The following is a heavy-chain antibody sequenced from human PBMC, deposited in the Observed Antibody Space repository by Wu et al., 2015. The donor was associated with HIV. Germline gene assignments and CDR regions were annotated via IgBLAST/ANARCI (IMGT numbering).Heavy chain of an antibody. V-gene: IGHV1-2*02. J-gene: IGHJ4*02. CDR3: ASYYGPGSSFDY. CDR1: GYIFTTYY. D-gene: IGHD3-10*01. Sequence: QVQLVQSGAEVKKPGASVKVSCKASGYIFTTYYVHWVRQAPGQGLEWMGWINPNTGGTNYAQKFQGRVTMTRDTSISTAYMELNRLRSDDTAVYYCASYYGPGSSFDYWGQGTLVTVSS. CDR2: INPNTGGT.